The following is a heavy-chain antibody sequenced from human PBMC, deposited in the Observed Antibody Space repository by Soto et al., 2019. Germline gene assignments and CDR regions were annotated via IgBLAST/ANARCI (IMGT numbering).Heavy chain of an antibody. D-gene: IGHD3-10*01. V-gene: IGHV4-31*03. CDR3: ARVSSYKFGEPEVSV. J-gene: IGHJ4*02. CDR2: IYSSGTT. CDR1: RGSISSGGYY. Sequence: PSETLSLTCTVSRGSISSGGYYWSWIRQHPVKGLEWIGYIYSSGTTYYNPSLKSRVTISVDTSKNQFSLKLSSVTAADTAVYYCARVSSYKFGEPEVSVWGQGTLVTVSS.